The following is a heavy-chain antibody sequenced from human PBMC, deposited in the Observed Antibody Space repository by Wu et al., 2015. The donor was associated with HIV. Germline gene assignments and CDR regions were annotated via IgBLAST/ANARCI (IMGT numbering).Heavy chain of an antibody. Sequence: QAQLVQFGAEVKKPGSSVKVTCKASGAGFTSYAVSWVRQAPGQGLEWMGWINPKSGDTNYAQKFQGRVTMTRDTSIRTAYMELSRLRSDDTAVYYCARSGYCSSTSCYTRDYYYYYMDVVGERDHGHRIL. V-gene: IGHV1-2*02. CDR1: GAGFTSYA. J-gene: IGHJ6*03. CDR2: INPKSGDT. CDR3: ARSGYCSSTSCYTRDYYYYYMDV. D-gene: IGHD2-2*02.